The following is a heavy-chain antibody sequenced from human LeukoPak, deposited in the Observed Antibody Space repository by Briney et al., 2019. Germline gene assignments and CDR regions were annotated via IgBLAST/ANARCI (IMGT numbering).Heavy chain of an antibody. J-gene: IGHJ4*02. Sequence: AGSLRLSCAASGFTFSSYAMSWVRQAPRQGLEWVSAISGSGGTIYYADSMKGRFTISRDNAKNSLYLQMNSLRAEDTSVYYCARELSIAAAGGFDYWGQGTLVTVSS. CDR1: GFTFSSYA. CDR3: ARELSIAAAGGFDY. D-gene: IGHD6-13*01. CDR2: ISGSGGTI. V-gene: IGHV3-23*01.